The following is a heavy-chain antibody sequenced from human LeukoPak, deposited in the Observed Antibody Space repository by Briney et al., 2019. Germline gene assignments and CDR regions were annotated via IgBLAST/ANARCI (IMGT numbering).Heavy chain of an antibody. CDR2: IQQHGSET. CDR3: ATYSSSNGREFQY. D-gene: IGHD2-2*01. CDR1: GFIFSNYW. V-gene: IGHV3-7*01. J-gene: IGHJ1*01. Sequence: PGGSLRLSCEGSGFIFSNYWMSWVRQAPGKGLEWVANIQQHGSETYYGDSVKGRSTISRDNAKNSLYLQMNSLRAEDTAVYYCATYSSSNGREFQYWGQGTLVTVSS.